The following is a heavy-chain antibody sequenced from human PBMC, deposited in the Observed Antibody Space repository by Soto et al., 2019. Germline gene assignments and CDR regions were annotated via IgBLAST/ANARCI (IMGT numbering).Heavy chain of an antibody. D-gene: IGHD1-26*01. CDR1: AGSISSYY. CDR3: ARVRVEGGSFFRRYYFDY. V-gene: IGHV4-4*07. J-gene: IGHJ4*02. Sequence: SETLSPTWPVSAGSISSYYWSWIRQPAGKGLEWIGRIYTSGSTNYNPSLKSRVTMSVDTSKNQFSLKLSSVTAADTAGYYCARVRVEGGSFFRRYYFDYWGQGTLVTVSS. CDR2: IYTSGST.